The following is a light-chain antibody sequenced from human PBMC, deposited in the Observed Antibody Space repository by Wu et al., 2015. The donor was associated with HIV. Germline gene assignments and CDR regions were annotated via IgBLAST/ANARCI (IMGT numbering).Light chain of an antibody. Sequence: DIQMTQSPSTLSASVGDRVTITCRASQSISSWLAWYQHKSGKVPKLLIYKASNLESGVPSRFSGSESGTEFTLTISSLQPDDFATYYCQQYDTLSSFGQGTRVEIK. J-gene: IGKJ1*01. CDR2: KAS. V-gene: IGKV1-5*03. CDR3: QQYDTLSS. CDR1: QSISSW.